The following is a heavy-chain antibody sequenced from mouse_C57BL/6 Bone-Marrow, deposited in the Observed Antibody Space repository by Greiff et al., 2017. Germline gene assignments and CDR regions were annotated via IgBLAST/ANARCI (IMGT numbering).Heavy chain of an antibody. CDR1: GYTFTSYW. D-gene: IGHD4-1*01. CDR2: INPSSGYT. Sequence: VQLQQSGAELAKPGASVKLSCKASGYTFTSYWMHWVKQRPGQGLEWIGYINPSSGYTKYNQKFKDEATLTADKSSSTAYMQLSSLTYEDSAVYYCARSPLGRPWYFDVWGTGTTVTVSS. V-gene: IGHV1-7*01. CDR3: ARSPLGRPWYFDV. J-gene: IGHJ1*03.